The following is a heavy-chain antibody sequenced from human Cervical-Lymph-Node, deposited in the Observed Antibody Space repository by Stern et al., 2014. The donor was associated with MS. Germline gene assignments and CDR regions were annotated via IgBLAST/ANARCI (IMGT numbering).Heavy chain of an antibody. D-gene: IGHD1-26*01. CDR2: ISGSGGST. CDR3: AKDRYVGATTEDYYYYGMDV. CDR1: GFTFSSYA. V-gene: IGHV3-23*04. J-gene: IGHJ6*02. Sequence: EVQLVESGGGLVQPGGSLRLSCAASGFTFSSYAMSWVRQAPGKGLEWVSAISGSGGSTYYADSVKGRFTISRDNSKNTLYLQMNSLRAEDTAVYYCAKDRYVGATTEDYYYYGMDVWGQGTTVTVSS.